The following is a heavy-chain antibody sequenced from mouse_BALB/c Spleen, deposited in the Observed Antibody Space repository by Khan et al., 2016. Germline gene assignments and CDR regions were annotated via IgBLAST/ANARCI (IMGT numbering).Heavy chain of an antibody. V-gene: IGHV9-2-1*01. CDR3: ARRDYVTSAWFAY. CDR2: INTETGEP. J-gene: IGHJ3*01. Sequence: QIQLVQSGPELKKPGETVKISCKASGYTFTDYSMHWVKQAPGKGLKWVGWINTETGEPTYADDFKGRFAFSLETSASTAYLQINNLKNEDTATXFCARRDYVTSAWFAYWGQGTLVTVSA. CDR1: GYTFTDYS. D-gene: IGHD1-1*01.